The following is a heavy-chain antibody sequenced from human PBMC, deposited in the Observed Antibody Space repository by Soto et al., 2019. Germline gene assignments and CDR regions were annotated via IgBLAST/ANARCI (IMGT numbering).Heavy chain of an antibody. J-gene: IGHJ6*02. V-gene: IGHV3-23*01. CDR1: GLTFSNYA. D-gene: IGHD1-1*01. CDR3: AKTSAPSSSWNVFCGVDV. CDR2: ISGRGDTT. Sequence: EVQLLESGGGLVQPGGSLRLSCAASGLTFSNYAMSWVRQAPGKGLEWVSAISGRGDTTYYADSVRGRFTISRDNSKNTRYLQVHSLRSDDTTIYHSAKTSAPSSSWNVFCGVDVLGQATTFTVCS.